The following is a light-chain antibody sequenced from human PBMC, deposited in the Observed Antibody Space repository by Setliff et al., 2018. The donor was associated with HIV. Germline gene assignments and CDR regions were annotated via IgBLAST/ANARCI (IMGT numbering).Light chain of an antibody. V-gene: IGLV2-11*01. CDR1: SNDVGGYNY. CDR3: SSYAGSYINYV. J-gene: IGLJ1*01. CDR2: DVT. Sequence: QSALTQPRSVSGSPGQSVTISCTGTSNDVGGYNYVSWYQQHPGKVPKLIIYDVTKRPSGDPDRFSGSKSGNSASLTISGLQADDEADYYCSSYAGSYINYVFGTGTKVTVL.